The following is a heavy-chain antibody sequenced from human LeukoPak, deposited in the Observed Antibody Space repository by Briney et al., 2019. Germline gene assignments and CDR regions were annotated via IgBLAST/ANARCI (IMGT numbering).Heavy chain of an antibody. CDR1: GFTFSSYS. CDR3: ARDRVGATRVMDY. D-gene: IGHD1-26*01. CDR2: ISSSSSYI. J-gene: IGHJ4*02. Sequence: SGGSLRLSCAASGFTFSSYSMNWVRQAPGKGLEWVSSISSSSSYIYYADSVKGRFTISRDNAKNSLYLQMNSLRAEDTAVYYRARDRVGATRVMDYWGQGTLVTVSS. V-gene: IGHV3-21*01.